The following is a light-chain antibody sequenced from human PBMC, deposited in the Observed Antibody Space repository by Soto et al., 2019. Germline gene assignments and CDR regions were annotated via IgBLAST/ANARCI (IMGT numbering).Light chain of an antibody. CDR2: DVN. Sequence: QSALTQPASVSGSPGQSITISCTGTSSDVGAYIFVSWYQQHPGKAPKLMVYDVNRRPPGVPDRFFGSKSGNTASLTVSGLQAEDEADYYCVSFAGGTYVFGTGTKVSV. V-gene: IGLV2-8*01. CDR1: SSDVGAYIF. CDR3: VSFAGGTYV. J-gene: IGLJ1*01.